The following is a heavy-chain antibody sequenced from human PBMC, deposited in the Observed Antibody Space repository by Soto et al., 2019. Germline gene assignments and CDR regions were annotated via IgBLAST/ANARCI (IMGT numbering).Heavy chain of an antibody. J-gene: IGHJ6*03. D-gene: IGHD2-8*01. CDR3: ARGVMVYAIPYYYYYYMDV. CDR1: GYTFTSYA. Sequence: ASVKVSCKASGYTFTSYAMHWVRQAPGQRLEWMGWINAGNGNTKYSQKFQGRVTITRDTSASTAYMELSSLRSEDTAVYYCARGVMVYAIPYYYYYYMDVWGKGTTVTV. CDR2: INAGNGNT. V-gene: IGHV1-3*01.